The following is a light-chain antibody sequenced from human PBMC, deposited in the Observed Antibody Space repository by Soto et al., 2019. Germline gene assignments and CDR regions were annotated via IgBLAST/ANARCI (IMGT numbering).Light chain of an antibody. CDR3: QQYNNWPGT. J-gene: IGKJ1*01. CDR1: QSVSSN. Sequence: EIAMTQSLATLSVSPGERATHTCRASQSVSSNFAWYQQKPGQAPRLLIYGASTRATGIPARFSGSGSGTEFTLTIRSLQSEDFAVYYCQQYNNWPGTFGQGTKVEIK. V-gene: IGKV3-15*01. CDR2: GAS.